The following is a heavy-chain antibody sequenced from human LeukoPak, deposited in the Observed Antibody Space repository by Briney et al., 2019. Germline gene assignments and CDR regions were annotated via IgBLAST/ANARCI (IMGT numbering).Heavy chain of an antibody. D-gene: IGHD3-22*01. CDR3: ARQDSNLDAFDI. V-gene: IGHV4-59*01. CDR1: GGSISSYY. J-gene: IGHJ3*02. Sequence: SETLSLTCTVSGGSISSYYWSWIRQPPGKGLEWIGYIYYSGSTNYNPSLKSRVTISVDTSKNQFSLKLSSVTAADTAVYYCARQDSNLDAFDIWGQGTMVTVSS. CDR2: IYYSGST.